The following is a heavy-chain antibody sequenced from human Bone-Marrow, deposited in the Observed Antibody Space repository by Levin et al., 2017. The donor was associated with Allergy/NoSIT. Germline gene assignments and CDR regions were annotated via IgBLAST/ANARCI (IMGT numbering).Heavy chain of an antibody. Sequence: RASETLSLLCSVSGGSTGSYEYYWGWIRQPPGTGLEWIGSIYYTGSTYYNPSLKSRIVMSVDTSKNQLSLNLNSVTTADTAVYFCARHRGYSHLRGHDYWGQGTLVTVSS. CDR1: GGSTGSYEYY. V-gene: IGHV4-39*01. CDR2: IYYTGST. D-gene: IGHD5-18*01. CDR3: ARHRGYSHLRGHDY. J-gene: IGHJ4*02.